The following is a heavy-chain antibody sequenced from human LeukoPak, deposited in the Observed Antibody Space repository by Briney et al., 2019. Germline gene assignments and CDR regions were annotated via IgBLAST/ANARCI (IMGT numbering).Heavy chain of an antibody. J-gene: IGHJ4*02. CDR1: GGSISSGGYF. CDR2: IYYSGST. D-gene: IGHD3-16*01. Sequence: SETLSLTCAVPGGSISSGGYFWIWLRQHPGKGLEWIGHIYYSGSTCYNLSLKRRVIISMDTSRYQFSLKLSSVTAADGAVDYCARDSYSRESCFDYWGQGTLVTVSS. V-gene: IGHV4-31*11. CDR3: ARDSYSRESCFDY.